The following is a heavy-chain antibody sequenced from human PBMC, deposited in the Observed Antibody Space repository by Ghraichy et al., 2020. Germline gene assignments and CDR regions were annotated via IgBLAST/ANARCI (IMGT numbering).Heavy chain of an antibody. CDR2: IYWNDDK. CDR3: AHSYTNYPFDY. Sequence: SGPTLVKPTQTLTLTCTFSGFSLSTTGVGVGWIRQPPGKALEWLATIYWNDDKRYSPSLKSRLTITKDTSKNQVVLTMTNMDPVDTATYYCAHSYTNYPFDYWGQGTLVTVSS. D-gene: IGHD2-8*01. J-gene: IGHJ4*02. CDR1: GFSLSTTGVG. V-gene: IGHV2-5*01.